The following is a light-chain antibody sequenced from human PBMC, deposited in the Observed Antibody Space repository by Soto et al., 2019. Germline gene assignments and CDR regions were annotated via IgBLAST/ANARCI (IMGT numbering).Light chain of an antibody. V-gene: IGKV3-11*01. CDR3: QQRSNWPPWT. J-gene: IGKJ1*01. CDR2: DAS. Sequence: EIEMTQSPATLSVSPGERATLSCRASQSVSSYLAWYQQEPGQAPRLLIYDASNRATGIPARFSGSGSGTDFTLTISSLEPEDFAVYYCQQRSNWPPWTFGQGTKVDIK. CDR1: QSVSSY.